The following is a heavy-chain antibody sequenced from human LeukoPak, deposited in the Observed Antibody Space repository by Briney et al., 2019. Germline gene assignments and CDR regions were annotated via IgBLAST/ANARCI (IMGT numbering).Heavy chain of an antibody. CDR2: INHSGST. V-gene: IGHV4-34*01. J-gene: IGHJ5*02. D-gene: IGHD2-8*01. CDR3: ARGRSSRQRMVYAIRFAVSGWFDP. CDR1: GVSFSGYY. Sequence: SETLSLTCAVYGVSFSGYYWSWLRQPPGKGLEWLGEINHSGSTNYNPSLKSRVTISVDTSKNQFSLKLSSVTAADTAVYYCARGRSSRQRMVYAIRFAVSGWFDPWGQGTLVTVSS.